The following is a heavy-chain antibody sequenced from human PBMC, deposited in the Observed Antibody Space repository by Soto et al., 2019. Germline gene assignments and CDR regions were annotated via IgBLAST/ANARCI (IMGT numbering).Heavy chain of an antibody. Sequence: SETLSLTCTVSGGSLSRYFWSWIRQPPGKGLEWIGYIYYSGSTNYNPSLKSRVTISVDTSKNQFSLKLSSVTAADTAVYYCARHCSSTSCYSYWGQRTLVTVSS. D-gene: IGHD2-2*01. CDR1: GGSLSRYF. CDR3: ARHCSSTSCYSY. V-gene: IGHV4-59*08. CDR2: IYYSGST. J-gene: IGHJ4*02.